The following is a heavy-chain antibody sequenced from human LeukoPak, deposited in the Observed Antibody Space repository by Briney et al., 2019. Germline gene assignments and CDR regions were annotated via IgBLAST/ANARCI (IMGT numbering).Heavy chain of an antibody. CDR3: ARDAYSSSWYYFDY. D-gene: IGHD6-13*01. CDR1: GGSINSKNYY. V-gene: IGHV4-39*07. J-gene: IGHJ4*02. Sequence: SETLSLTCTVSGGSINSKNYYWGWIRQPPGKGLDWIGNIYNSGSTNYNPSLKSRVTISVDTSKNQFSLKLSSVTAADTAVYYCARDAYSSSWYYFDYWGQGTLVTVSS. CDR2: IYNSGST.